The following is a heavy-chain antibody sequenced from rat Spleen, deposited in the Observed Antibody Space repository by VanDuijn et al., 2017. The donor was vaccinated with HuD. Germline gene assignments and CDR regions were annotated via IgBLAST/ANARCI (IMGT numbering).Heavy chain of an antibody. CDR1: GFTFSNYG. Sequence: EVQLVESGGGLVQPGRSLKLSCAASGFTFSNYGMAWVRQAPTKGLEWVASISIGGGNTYYRDSVKGRFSISRDDAKSTLYLQMDSLRSEDTATYYCATDRTTVVGWYFDFWGPGTMVTVSS. CDR3: ATDRTTVVGWYFDF. V-gene: IGHV5S13*01. J-gene: IGHJ1*01. D-gene: IGHD1-1*01. CDR2: ISIGGGNT.